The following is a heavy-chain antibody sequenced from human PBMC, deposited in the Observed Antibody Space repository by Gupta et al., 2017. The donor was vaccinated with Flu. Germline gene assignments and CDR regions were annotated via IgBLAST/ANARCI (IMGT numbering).Heavy chain of an antibody. CDR3: ASVFDSYCKVLGDGMDV. V-gene: IGHV1-69*06. CDR1: GGTFSSYA. J-gene: IGHJ6*02. D-gene: IGHD5-18*01. CDR2: IIPIFGTA. Sequence: QVQLVQSGAEVKKPGSSVKVSCKASGGTFSSYALSWVRQPPGLGVGWMGGIIPIFGTANSAKKFQGRVKITADKSTGTAYMAMSSLTSEDTAVYYCASVFDSYCKVLGDGMDVWGQVATVTISS.